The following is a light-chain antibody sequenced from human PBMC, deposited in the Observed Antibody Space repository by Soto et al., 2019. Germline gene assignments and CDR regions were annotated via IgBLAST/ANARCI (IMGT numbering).Light chain of an antibody. CDR2: ATS. CDR3: QQADIFQLT. V-gene: IGKV1-12*01. Sequence: DIQMTQFPSSVSASVGDRVTITCRASQPLGAWLAWYQQKPGKAPKPLIYATSTLESGVPSRFSGSGSGTEFTLTISSLQPEDFATYYCQQADIFQLTFGGGTRVEIK. J-gene: IGKJ4*01. CDR1: QPLGAW.